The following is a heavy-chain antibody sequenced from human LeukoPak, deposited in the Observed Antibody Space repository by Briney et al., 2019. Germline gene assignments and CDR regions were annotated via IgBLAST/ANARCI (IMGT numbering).Heavy chain of an antibody. CDR2: IYTSGST. CDR1: GGSISSYY. V-gene: IGHV4-4*07. J-gene: IGHJ4*02. CDR3: AREQDY. Sequence: SETLSLTCTVSGGSISSYYWSWIRQPAWKGLEWIGRIYTSGSTNYNPSLKSRVTISVDRSKNQFSLKLSSVTAADTAVCYCAREQDYWGQGTLVTVSS.